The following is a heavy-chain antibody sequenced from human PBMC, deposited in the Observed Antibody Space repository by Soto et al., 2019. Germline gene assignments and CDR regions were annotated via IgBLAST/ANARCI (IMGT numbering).Heavy chain of an antibody. V-gene: IGHV1-2*04. J-gene: IGHJ4*02. CDR3: ARDAAGQWLAYFDY. Sequence: ASVKVSCKASGYTFTSYYMHWVRQAPGQGLEWMGWINPNSGGTNYAQKFQGWVTMTRDTSISTAYMELSRLRSDDTAVYYCARDAAGQWLAYFDYWGQGTLVTVSS. CDR2: INPNSGGT. CDR1: GYTFTSYY. D-gene: IGHD6-19*01.